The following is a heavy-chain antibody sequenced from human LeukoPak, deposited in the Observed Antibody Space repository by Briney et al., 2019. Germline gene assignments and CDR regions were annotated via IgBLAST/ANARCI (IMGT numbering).Heavy chain of an antibody. J-gene: IGHJ3*02. V-gene: IGHV1-2*06. D-gene: IGHD3-22*01. CDR1: GYTFTGYY. CDR3: ARGSVVVRGAFDI. CDR2: INPNSGGT. Sequence: ASVKVPCKASGYTFTGYYMHWVRQAPGQGLERMGRINPNSGGTNYAQKFQGRVTMTRDTSISTAYMELSRLRSDDTAVYYCARGSVVVRGAFDIWGQGTMVTVSS.